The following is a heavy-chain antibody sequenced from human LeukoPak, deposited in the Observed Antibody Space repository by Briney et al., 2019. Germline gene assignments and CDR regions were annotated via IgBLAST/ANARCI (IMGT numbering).Heavy chain of an antibody. J-gene: IGHJ4*02. CDR1: VGSTSSYY. CDR2: INHSGST. Sequence: LQTLSLTCTVSVGSTSSYYLSCIRQPPGKGLEWIGEINHSGSTSYNPSLKSRVTMSVDTSKNQISLKLSSVTPADTAVYYCARLSSRRFPPTYSFDRRNYFDYWGQGTLVTVSS. D-gene: IGHD3-22*01. CDR3: ARLSSRRFPPTYSFDRRNYFDY. V-gene: IGHV4-34*01.